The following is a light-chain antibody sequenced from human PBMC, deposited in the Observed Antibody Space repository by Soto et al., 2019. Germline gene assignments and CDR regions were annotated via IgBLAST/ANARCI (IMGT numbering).Light chain of an antibody. CDR2: LEGSGSY. Sequence: SVLTQSSSASASLGSSVKLTCTLSSGHSSYIIAWHQQQPGKAPRYLMKLEGSGSYNKGSGVHDRFSGSSSGADRYLTISNLQFEDEADYYCETWDSNTRVFGGGTKLTVL. J-gene: IGLJ3*02. CDR1: SGHSSYI. V-gene: IGLV4-60*02. CDR3: ETWDSNTRV.